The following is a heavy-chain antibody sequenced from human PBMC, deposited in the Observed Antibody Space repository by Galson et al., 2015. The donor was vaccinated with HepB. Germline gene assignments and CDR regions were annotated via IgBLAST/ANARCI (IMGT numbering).Heavy chain of an antibody. J-gene: IGHJ4*02. CDR1: GFTFSRNN. Sequence: SLRLSCAGSGFTFSRNNMNWVRQTPGKGLEWVSYISSSSSMIYYADSVKGQFTISRDNAKNSLYLQMKSLRDEDTAVYYCAILICFDDFDYWGQGTLVTVSS. V-gene: IGHV3-48*02. D-gene: IGHD3/OR15-3a*01. CDR2: ISSSSSMI. CDR3: AILICFDDFDY.